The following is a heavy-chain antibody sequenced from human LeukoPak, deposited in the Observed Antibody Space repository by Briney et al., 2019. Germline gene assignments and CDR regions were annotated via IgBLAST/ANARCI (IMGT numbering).Heavy chain of an antibody. J-gene: IGHJ4*02. CDR3: ATDHWTAIRGELDY. CDR2: MSGSGGST. CDR1: GLTFSSYA. D-gene: IGHD5-18*01. Sequence: PGGSLRLCCAAAGLTFSSYAMSWVRQAPGKGLEWVSAMSGSGGSTYYADSVKGRFTISRDNSKNTLYLQMNSLRAEDTAVYFCATDHWTAIRGELDYWGQGTLVTVSS. V-gene: IGHV3-23*01.